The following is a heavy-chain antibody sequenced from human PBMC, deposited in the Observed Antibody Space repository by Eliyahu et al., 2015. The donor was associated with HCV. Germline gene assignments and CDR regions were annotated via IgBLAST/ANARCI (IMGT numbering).Heavy chain of an antibody. CDR3: AKERSRWYSSSVYD. Sequence: QVQLVESGGGVVQPGXSLXLSXXAXGFTFXSYGMHWVRQAPGKGLGWVAVISYDGSNKYYADSVKGRFTISRDNSKNTLYLQMNSLRAEDTAVYYCAKERSRWYSSSVYDWGQGTLVTVSS. CDR1: GFTFXSYG. CDR2: ISYDGSNK. J-gene: IGHJ4*02. V-gene: IGHV3-30*18. D-gene: IGHD6-13*01.